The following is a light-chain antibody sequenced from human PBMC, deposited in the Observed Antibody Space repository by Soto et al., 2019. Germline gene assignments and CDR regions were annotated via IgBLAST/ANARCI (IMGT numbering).Light chain of an antibody. CDR1: QSVSSY. Sequence: EIVLTQSPATLSLSPGARATLSCRASQSVSSYLAWYQQKPGQAPRLLIYDASNRATGIPARFSGSGSGKDFPLTISSLEPEDFEVYYCQQRSHWPGTFGPGTKVDIK. J-gene: IGKJ3*01. CDR2: DAS. CDR3: QQRSHWPGT. V-gene: IGKV3-11*01.